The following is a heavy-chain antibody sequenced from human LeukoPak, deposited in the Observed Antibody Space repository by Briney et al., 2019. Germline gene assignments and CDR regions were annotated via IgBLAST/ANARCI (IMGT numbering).Heavy chain of an antibody. D-gene: IGHD3-22*01. CDR1: GFTFSSYS. CDR3: AREGTMISSFDY. CDR2: ISSRSSYK. Sequence: PGGSLRLSCAASGFTFSSYSMNWIRQAPGKGLEWVSAISSRSSYKYYADSVKGRFTVSRDNAKNSLYLEMNSLRVDDTAVYYCAREGTMISSFDYWGQGTLVTVSS. J-gene: IGHJ4*02. V-gene: IGHV3-21*06.